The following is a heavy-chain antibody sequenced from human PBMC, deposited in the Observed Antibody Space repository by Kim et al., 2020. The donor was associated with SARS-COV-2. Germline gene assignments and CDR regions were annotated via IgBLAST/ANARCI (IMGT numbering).Heavy chain of an antibody. CDR1: GFTFRSYT. J-gene: IGHJ4*02. CDR3: AKDHILGDGYIQFDY. D-gene: IGHD1-26*01. V-gene: IGHV3-23*01. CDR2: ISGTSIST. Sequence: GGSLRLSCAASGFTFRSYTMTWVRQAPGKGLEWVSSISGTSISTYYAASVKGRFTISRDNSKNTLYLQMDTLRAEDTAIYYCAKDHILGDGYIQFDYWGQGTLVTVSS.